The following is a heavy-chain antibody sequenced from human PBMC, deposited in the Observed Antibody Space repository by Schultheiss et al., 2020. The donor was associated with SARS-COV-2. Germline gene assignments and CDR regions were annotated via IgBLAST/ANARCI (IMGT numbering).Heavy chain of an antibody. CDR3: ARGSRGYNSGGSAPMDY. CDR2: ISYDGSNK. CDR1: GFTFSSYA. D-gene: IGHD5-18*01. V-gene: IGHV3-30*04. J-gene: IGHJ4*02. Sequence: GGSLRLSCAASGFTFSSYAMHWVRQAPGKGLEWVAVISYDGSNKYYADSVKGRFTISRDNAKNSLYLRMNSLRAEDTAIYYCARGSRGYNSGGSAPMDYWGQGTLVTVSS.